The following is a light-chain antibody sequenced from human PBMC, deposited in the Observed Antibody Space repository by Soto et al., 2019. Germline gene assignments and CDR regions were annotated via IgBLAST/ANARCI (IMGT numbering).Light chain of an antibody. CDR3: CSHAGTYYV. CDR1: GSDVGGSKF. J-gene: IGLJ1*01. Sequence: QSVLTQPRSVSGSPGQSVTMSCTGTGSDVGGSKFVSWYQQHPGKVPKLMIYDVNKRPSGVPDRFSGSKSGNTASLTISGLLAEDEADYYCCSHAGTYYVFGTGTKVT. V-gene: IGLV2-11*01. CDR2: DVN.